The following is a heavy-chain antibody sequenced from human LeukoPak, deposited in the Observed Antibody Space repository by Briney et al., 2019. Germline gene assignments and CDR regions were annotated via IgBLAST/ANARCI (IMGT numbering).Heavy chain of an antibody. V-gene: IGHV3-48*03. Sequence: PGGSLRLSCAASGFTFSSYEMNWVRQAPGKGLEGVSYISSSGSTIYYADSVKGRFTISRDNAKNSLYLQMNSLRAEDTAVYYCARDHYGSGSYGDYWGQGTLVTVSS. CDR3: ARDHYGSGSYGDY. D-gene: IGHD3-10*01. CDR2: ISSSGSTI. CDR1: GFTFSSYE. J-gene: IGHJ4*02.